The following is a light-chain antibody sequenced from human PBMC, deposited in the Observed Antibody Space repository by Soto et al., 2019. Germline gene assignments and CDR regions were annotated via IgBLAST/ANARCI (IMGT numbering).Light chain of an antibody. V-gene: IGLV2-8*01. CDR1: SSDVGGYNY. CDR2: EVS. Sequence: QSALTQPPSASGSPGQSVTISCTGTSSDVGGYNYVSWYQQHPGKAPKLMIYEVSKRPSGVPDRFSGSKSGNTASLTVSGLQAEDEADYYCSSYAGSNNLGVFGGGTKPNVL. J-gene: IGLJ3*02. CDR3: SSYAGSNNLGV.